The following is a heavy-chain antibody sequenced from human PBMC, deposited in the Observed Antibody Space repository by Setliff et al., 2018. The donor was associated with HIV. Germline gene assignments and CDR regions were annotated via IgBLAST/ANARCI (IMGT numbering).Heavy chain of an antibody. CDR3: ARDQTGVAAAAFGGGSAWSDEGFDI. CDR1: GGTLSNYV. V-gene: IGHV1-69*13. CDR2: IIPMYNIP. J-gene: IGHJ3*02. D-gene: IGHD6-13*01. Sequence: GASVKASCKTSGGTLSNYVIAWVRQAPGQGLEWMGMIIPMYNIPAYAQKFQGRVTFTADESTSTAYMELSSLSSEDTAVHYCARDQTGVAAAAFGGGSAWSDEGFDIWGQGTMVTVSS.